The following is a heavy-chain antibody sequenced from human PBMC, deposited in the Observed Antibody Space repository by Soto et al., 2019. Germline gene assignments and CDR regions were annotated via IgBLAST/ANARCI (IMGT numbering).Heavy chain of an antibody. Sequence: GASLKVSCKASGGTFSTFGVSWVRQAPGQGIEWMGVFIPMFDTAHYPTKFQGRLTITADKSTGTVYMELASLTSQETAVYYCARVNGGNSEGWFDXWGQGTPFTVSX. J-gene: IGHJ4*02. CDR1: GGTFSTFG. CDR2: FIPMFDTA. D-gene: IGHD2-21*02. CDR3: ARVNGGNSEGWFDX. V-gene: IGHV1-69*06.